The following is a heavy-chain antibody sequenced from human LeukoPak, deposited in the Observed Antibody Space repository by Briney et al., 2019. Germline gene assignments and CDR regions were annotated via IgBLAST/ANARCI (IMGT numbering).Heavy chain of an antibody. CDR2: IYPGDSDT. J-gene: IGHJ4*02. Sequence: GESLKISCKGSGYSFTSYWIGWVRQMPGKGLGWMGIIYPGDSDTSYSPSFQGQVTISADKSISTAYLQWSSLKASDTALYYCARRAPWGGSSWYPWWYWGQGPLVTVSS. CDR1: GYSFTSYW. V-gene: IGHV5-51*01. CDR3: ARRAPWGGSSWYPWWY. D-gene: IGHD6-13*01.